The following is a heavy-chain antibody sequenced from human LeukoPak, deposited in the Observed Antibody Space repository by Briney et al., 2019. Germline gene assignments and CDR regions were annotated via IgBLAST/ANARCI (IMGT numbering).Heavy chain of an antibody. V-gene: IGHV4-59*08. D-gene: IGHD1-26*01. CDR3: ARLVGATPEYYFDY. CDR1: GGSISGYY. J-gene: IGHJ4*02. CDR2: IYYSGST. Sequence: SETLSLTCTVSGGSISGYYWSWIRQPPGKGLEWIGFIYYSGSTNYNPSLKSRVTISVDTSKNQFSLKLSSVTAADTAAYYCARLVGATPEYYFDYWGQGTLVTVSS.